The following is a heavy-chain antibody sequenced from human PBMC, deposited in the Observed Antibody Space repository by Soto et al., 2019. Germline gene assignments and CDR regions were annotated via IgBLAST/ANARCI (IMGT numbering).Heavy chain of an antibody. CDR1: GYSFTSYW. V-gene: IGHV5-51*01. Sequence: GESLKISCKGSGYSFTSYWIGWVRQMPRKGLEWMGIIYPGDSDTRYSPSFQGQVTFSADKSISTAYLQWSSLKASDTAMYYCARRLYCGGDCYSGFDYWGQGTLVTVSS. CDR3: ARRLYCGGDCYSGFDY. J-gene: IGHJ4*02. CDR2: IYPGDSDT. D-gene: IGHD2-21*02.